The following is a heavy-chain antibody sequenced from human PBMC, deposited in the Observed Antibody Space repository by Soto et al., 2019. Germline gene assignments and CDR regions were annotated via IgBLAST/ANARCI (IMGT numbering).Heavy chain of an antibody. J-gene: IGHJ6*02. V-gene: IGHV3-30-3*01. CDR3: ASVQRYCSGGSCYWTGPTTVTVYYYYGMDV. CDR1: GFTFSSYA. Sequence: GGSLRLSCAASGFTFSSYAMHWARQAPGKGLEWVAVISYDGSNKYYADSVKGRSTISRDNSKNTLYLQMNSLRAEDTAVYYCASVQRYCSGGSCYWTGPTTVTVYYYYGMDVWGQGTTVTVSS. D-gene: IGHD2-15*01. CDR2: ISYDGSNK.